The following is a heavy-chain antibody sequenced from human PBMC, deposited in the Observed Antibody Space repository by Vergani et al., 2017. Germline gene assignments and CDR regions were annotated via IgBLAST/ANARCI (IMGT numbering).Heavy chain of an antibody. CDR1: GFSFNTYW. CDR2: IDEYGNRA. D-gene: IGHD2-8*02. CDR3: VRTEYCTGIACNTRFDS. V-gene: IGHV3-74*03. J-gene: IGHJ5*01. Sequence: EVQLVESGAGSVQSGGSLRLSCVASGFSFNTYWMHWVRQVPGKGLMWVARIDEYGNRATYGDFETGRFTISRDNAKNTVFMQMNNLRADDAGVYYCVRTEYCTGIACNTRFDSWGQGALVTVSS.